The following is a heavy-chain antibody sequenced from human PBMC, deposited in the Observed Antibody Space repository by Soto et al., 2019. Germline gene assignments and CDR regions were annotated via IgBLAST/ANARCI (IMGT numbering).Heavy chain of an antibody. D-gene: IGHD6-13*01. CDR1: GYTFTSYG. V-gene: IGHV1-18*01. Sequence: QVQLVQSGAEVKKPGASVKVSCKATGYTFTSYGISWVRQAPGQGLEWMGWISAYNGNTNYTQKLQGRVTMTTDTSTSTAYMELRSLRSDDTAVYYCARDPPTIASAGREDYWGQGTLVTVSS. J-gene: IGHJ4*02. CDR3: ARDPPTIASAGREDY. CDR2: ISAYNGNT.